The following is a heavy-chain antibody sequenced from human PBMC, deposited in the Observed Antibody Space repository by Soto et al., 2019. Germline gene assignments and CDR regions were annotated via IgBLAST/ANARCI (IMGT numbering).Heavy chain of an antibody. Sequence: QAGGSLRLSCAASGFTFSGNAMTWVRQAPGKGLDWVSGISAGGTTYYADSAKGRFTISRDNSKNTLYLQMNSLRADDTAVYYCAKDPLTRGWFDPWGQGTLVTVSS. CDR1: GFTFSGNA. CDR2: ISAGGTT. CDR3: AKDPLTRGWFDP. V-gene: IGHV3-23*01. J-gene: IGHJ5*02.